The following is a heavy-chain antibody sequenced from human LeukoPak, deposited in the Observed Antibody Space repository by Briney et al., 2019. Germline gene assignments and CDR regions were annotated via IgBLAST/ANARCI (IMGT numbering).Heavy chain of an antibody. CDR3: ARGPRGYSYLRRGGSYYFYMDV. J-gene: IGHJ6*03. CDR2: INPSGGT. V-gene: IGHV4-34*01. D-gene: IGHD5-18*01. CDR1: GFTFSSYA. Sequence: GSLRLSCAASGFTFSSYAMSWIRQSPGKGLEWIGEINPSGGTNYSPSLKSRVTILLDTSKNQFSLNLTTVTAADAAVYSCARGPRGYSYLRRGGSYYFYMDVWGKGTTVTVSS.